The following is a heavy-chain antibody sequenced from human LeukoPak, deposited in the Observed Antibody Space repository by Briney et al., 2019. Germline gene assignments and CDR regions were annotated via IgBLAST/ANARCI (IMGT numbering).Heavy chain of an antibody. CDR1: GVSINTCCYY. V-gene: IGHV4-61*01. Sequence: PSETLSLTCDVSGVSINTCCYYWTWLRQPPGKGLDWFVYKYESGSTKYNSSLRSRLTISLDSSKNQISLRMTSVTAADTAVYYCARGRSYGFDFDSWGPGTLVIVSS. J-gene: IGHJ4*02. CDR2: KYESGST. D-gene: IGHD5-18*01. CDR3: ARGRSYGFDFDS.